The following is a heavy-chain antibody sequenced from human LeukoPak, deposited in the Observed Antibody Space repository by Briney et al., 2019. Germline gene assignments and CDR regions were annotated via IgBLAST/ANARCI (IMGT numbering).Heavy chain of an antibody. CDR1: GFSFSSYN. V-gene: IGHV3-30*18. J-gene: IGHJ4*02. D-gene: IGHD3-3*01. CDR2: ISYDGSNK. CDR3: AKSRSDVVDY. Sequence: PGGSLRLSCEASGFSFSSYNMDWVRQAPGKGLEWVAVISYDGSNKYYADSVKGRFTISRDNSKNTLYLQMNSLRAEDTAVYYCAKSRSDVVDYWGQGTLVTVSS.